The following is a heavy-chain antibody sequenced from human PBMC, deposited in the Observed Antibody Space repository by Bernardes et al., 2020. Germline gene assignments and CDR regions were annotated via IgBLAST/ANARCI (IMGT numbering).Heavy chain of an antibody. CDR2: IYYSGST. D-gene: IGHD6-25*01. V-gene: IGHV4-59*01. CDR1: GGSISSYY. Sequence: SEPLSLTCTVSGGSISSYYWSWIRQPPGKGLEWIGYIYYSGSTNYNPSLKSRVTISVDTSKNQFSLKLSSVTAADTAVYYCARGIAAIGPWFDPWGQGTLVTVSS. J-gene: IGHJ5*02. CDR3: ARGIAAIGPWFDP.